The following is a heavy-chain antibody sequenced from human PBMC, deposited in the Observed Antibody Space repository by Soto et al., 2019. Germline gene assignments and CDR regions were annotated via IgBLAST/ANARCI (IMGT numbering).Heavy chain of an antibody. Sequence: PSETLSLTCAVSSGSISSSNWWSWVRQPPGKGLEWIGEIYHSGSTNYNPSLKSRVTISVDKSKNQFSLKLSSVTAADTAVYYFSRSPTATRTSDYWCQGPLVTLSS. CDR1: SGSISSSNW. D-gene: IGHD4-17*01. CDR3: SRSPTATRTSDY. CDR2: IYHSGST. J-gene: IGHJ4*02. V-gene: IGHV4-4*02.